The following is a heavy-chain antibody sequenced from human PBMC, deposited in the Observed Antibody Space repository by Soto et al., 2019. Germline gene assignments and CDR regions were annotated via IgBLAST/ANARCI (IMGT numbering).Heavy chain of an antibody. CDR2: IIPIFGTA. CDR1: WGPLRSYS. J-gene: IGHJ4*02. D-gene: IGHD5-12*01. V-gene: IGHV1-69*13. Sequence: VAPVKGFRQGSWGPLRSYSIPWVRQAPGQGLEWMGGIIPIFGTANYAQKFQGRVTITADESTSTAYMELSSLRSEDTAVYYCARRYGYHDYWGQGTLVTVSS. CDR3: ARRYGYHDY.